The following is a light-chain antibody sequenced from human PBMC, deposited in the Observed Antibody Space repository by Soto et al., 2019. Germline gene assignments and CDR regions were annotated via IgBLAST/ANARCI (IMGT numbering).Light chain of an antibody. V-gene: IGLV2-14*03. CDR1: SSDIGGYDY. Sequence: QSALTQPASVSGSSGQSITISCTGTSSDIGGYDYVSWYQQHPGTAPKLILYDVSNRPSGVSNRFSGSKSGNTASLTISGLQAEDEADYYCSSYTSSSTLDVLFGGGTKLTVL. CDR3: SSYTSSSTLDVL. CDR2: DVS. J-gene: IGLJ2*01.